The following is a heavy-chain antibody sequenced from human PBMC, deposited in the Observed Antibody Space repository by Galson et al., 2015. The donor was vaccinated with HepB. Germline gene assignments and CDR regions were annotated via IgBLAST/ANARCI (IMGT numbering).Heavy chain of an antibody. V-gene: IGHV1-24*01. CDR2: FAPEHGET. Sequence: VKVSCKVSGYTLTELSMHWVRQTPGKGLEWVGGFAPEHGETVYAQDFQGRVTMTEDTSTETAYMELSSLRSDDTAMYYCATGVNTFFDYWGQGTLVSVSS. D-gene: IGHD3-16*01. CDR3: ATGVNTFFDY. J-gene: IGHJ4*02. CDR1: GYTLTELS.